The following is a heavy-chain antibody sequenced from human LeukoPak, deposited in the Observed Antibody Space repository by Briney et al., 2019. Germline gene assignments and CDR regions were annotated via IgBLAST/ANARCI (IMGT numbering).Heavy chain of an antibody. CDR2: ISGSGGST. Sequence: HAGGSLRLSCAASGFTFSSYAMSWVRQAPGKGLEWVSAISGSGGSTYYADSVKGRFTIPRDNSKNTLYLQMNSLSAEDTAVYYCARTRGSGYLYYFDSWGQGTLVTVSS. CDR1: GFTFSSYA. J-gene: IGHJ4*02. D-gene: IGHD3-3*01. V-gene: IGHV3-23*01. CDR3: ARTRGSGYLYYFDS.